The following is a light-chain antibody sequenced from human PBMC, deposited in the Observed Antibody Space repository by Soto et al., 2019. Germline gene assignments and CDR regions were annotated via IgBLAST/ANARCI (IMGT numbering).Light chain of an antibody. J-gene: IGLJ1*01. CDR1: SSDVGGYNY. Sequence: QSALTQPASVSGSPGQSITISCTGTSSDVGGYNYVSWYQQHPGKAPKLMIYEVSNRPSGVSNRFSGSKSGNTASLTISGLQAEDDGDYYCSSYTSSGTYVFGTGTKVTVL. CDR3: SSYTSSGTYV. V-gene: IGLV2-14*01. CDR2: EVS.